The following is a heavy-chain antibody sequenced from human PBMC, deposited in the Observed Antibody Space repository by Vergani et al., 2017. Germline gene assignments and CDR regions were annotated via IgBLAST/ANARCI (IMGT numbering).Heavy chain of an antibody. J-gene: IGHJ6*02. V-gene: IGHV3-43D*04. D-gene: IGHD5-12*01. Sequence: EVQLVESGGVVVQPGGSLRLSCAASGFTFDAYAMHWVRQAPGKGLEWVSLISWDGGSTYYADSVKGRFTISRDNSENSLYLQMNSLRAEDTALYYCAKPHAATRYGMDVWGQGTTVTVSS. CDR1: GFTFDAYA. CDR2: ISWDGGST. CDR3: AKPHAATRYGMDV.